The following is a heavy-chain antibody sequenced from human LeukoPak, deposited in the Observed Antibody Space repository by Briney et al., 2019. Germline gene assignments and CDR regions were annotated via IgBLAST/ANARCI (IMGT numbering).Heavy chain of an antibody. CDR1: GFTFSSYA. CDR2: ISYDGSNK. Sequence: GGSLRLSCAASGFTFSSYAMHWVRQPPSKGLGWVAVISYDGSNKYYADSVKGRFTISRDNSKDTVFLQINSLRAEDTAVYYCARDVAQYVVVPAAMGAGHWGQGTLVTVSS. CDR3: ARDVAQYVVVPAAMGAGH. V-gene: IGHV3-30*04. D-gene: IGHD2-2*01. J-gene: IGHJ4*02.